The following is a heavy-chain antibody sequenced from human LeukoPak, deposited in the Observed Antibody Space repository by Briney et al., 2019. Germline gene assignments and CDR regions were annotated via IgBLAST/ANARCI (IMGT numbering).Heavy chain of an antibody. V-gene: IGHV1-18*04. CDR1: GYTFTNYA. J-gene: IGHJ4*02. Sequence: TSVKVSCKTFGYTFTNYAITWLRQAPGQGLEWMGWVTPHNGNTNYAQKFLDRVTMTTNTSTTTVYMQLRSLTSDDAAMYYCARDRGGYGDYSYWGQGTLVTVSS. D-gene: IGHD4-17*01. CDR3: ARDRGGYGDYSY. CDR2: VTPHNGNT.